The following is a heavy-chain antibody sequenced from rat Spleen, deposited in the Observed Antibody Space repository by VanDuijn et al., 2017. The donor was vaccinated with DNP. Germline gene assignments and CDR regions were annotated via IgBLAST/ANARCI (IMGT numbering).Heavy chain of an antibody. Sequence: EVQLVESGGGLVQPGRSLKLSCAASGFTFSNYGMAWVRQAPTKGLEWVASISSGGGNIYYRDSVKGRFIISRDNAKSTLYLQMDSLRSEETATYYCTRHANYGPNWFTYWGQGTLVTVSS. CDR1: GFTFSNYG. V-gene: IGHV5S11*01. CDR3: TRHANYGPNWFTY. CDR2: ISSGGGNI. J-gene: IGHJ3*01. D-gene: IGHD1-11*01.